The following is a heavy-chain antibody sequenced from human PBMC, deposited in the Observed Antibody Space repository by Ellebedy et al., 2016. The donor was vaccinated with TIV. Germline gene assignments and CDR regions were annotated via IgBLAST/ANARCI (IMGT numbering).Heavy chain of an antibody. CDR1: GDTLTSHD. CDR2: INPASGKT. Sequence: ASVKVSXXASGDTLTSHDINWVRQSTGQGLEWMGWINPASGKTGYAQKFQDRLSMTWDTSRTTAHMELSSLKFEDSAVYFCARSMYSSTGDDSWHDAFDIWGQGSVVTVSS. CDR3: ARSMYSSTGDDSWHDAFDI. D-gene: IGHD2-2*01. J-gene: IGHJ3*02. V-gene: IGHV1-8*02.